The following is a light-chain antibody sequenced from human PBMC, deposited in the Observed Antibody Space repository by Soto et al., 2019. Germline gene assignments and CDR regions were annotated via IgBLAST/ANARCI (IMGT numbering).Light chain of an antibody. J-gene: IGLJ3*02. CDR2: EVT. V-gene: IGLV2-8*01. Sequence: QSVLTQPPSASGSPGQSVTISCTGTSSDVGGYDYVSWYQQHPGKVPKLMIYEVTKRPSGVPDRFSGSKSGNTASLTVSGLQADDEADYYCSSYEGSNHLVVFGGGTKVTVL. CDR3: SSYEGSNHLVV. CDR1: SSDVGGYDY.